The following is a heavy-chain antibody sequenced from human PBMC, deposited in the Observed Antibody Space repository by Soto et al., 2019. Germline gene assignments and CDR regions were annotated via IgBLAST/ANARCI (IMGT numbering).Heavy chain of an antibody. Sequence: GGSLRLSCAASGFTFSSYWMTWFRQAPGKGLEWVSRMNSDGSTKSYADSVKGRFTISRDNAKNTLYLQMNSLGTEDTDVYYCARVGMVRGVIMRAFDIWGQGTMVTVSS. CDR1: GFTFSSYW. CDR3: ARVGMVRGVIMRAFDI. J-gene: IGHJ3*02. CDR2: MNSDGSTK. D-gene: IGHD3-10*01. V-gene: IGHV3-74*01.